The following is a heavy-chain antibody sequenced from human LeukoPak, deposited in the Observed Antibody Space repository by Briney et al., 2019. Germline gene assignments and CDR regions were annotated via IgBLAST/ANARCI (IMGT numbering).Heavy chain of an antibody. CDR1: GYNFSDYY. J-gene: IGHJ3*02. V-gene: IGHV1-69-2*01. D-gene: IGHD3-22*01. CDR3: AYDSSGYYLAAFDI. CDR2: VDPEDGET. Sequence: GASVKISCKTSGYNFSDYYMHWVQQAPGKGLEWMGRVDPEDGETIYAEKFQGRVTIIVDTSTDTAYMELSSLRSEDTAVYYCAYDSSGYYLAAFDIWGQGTMVTVSS.